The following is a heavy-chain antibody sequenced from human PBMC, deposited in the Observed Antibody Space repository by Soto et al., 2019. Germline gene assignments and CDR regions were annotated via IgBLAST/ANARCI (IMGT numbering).Heavy chain of an antibody. J-gene: IGHJ6*03. D-gene: IGHD2-8*01. V-gene: IGHV4-34*01. CDR2: INHSGST. CDR3: ARESGCTNGAKRCDCYMDV. Sequence: PSETLSLTCAVYGGSFSGYYWSWIRQPPGKGLEWIGEINHSGSTNYNPSLKSRVTISVDTSKNQFSLKLSSVTAADTTVYYCARESGCTNGAKRCDCYMDVWGKGTTVTVSS. CDR1: GGSFSGYY.